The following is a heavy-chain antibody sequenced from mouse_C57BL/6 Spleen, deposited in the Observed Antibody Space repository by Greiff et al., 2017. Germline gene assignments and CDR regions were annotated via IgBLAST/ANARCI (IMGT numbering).Heavy chain of an antibody. CDR1: GFTFSSYA. CDR3: ARDGERGYYFDY. V-gene: IGHV5-4*01. J-gene: IGHJ2*01. CDR2: ISDGGSYT. Sequence: EVNVVESGGGLVKPGGSLKLSCAASGFTFSSYAMSWVRQTPEKRLEWVATISDGGSYTYYPDNVKGRFTISRDNAKNNLYLQMSHLKSEDTAMYYCARDGERGYYFDYWGQGTTLTVSS.